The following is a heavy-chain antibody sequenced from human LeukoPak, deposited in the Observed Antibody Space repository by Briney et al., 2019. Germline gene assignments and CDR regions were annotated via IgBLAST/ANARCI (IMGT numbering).Heavy chain of an antibody. V-gene: IGHV3-30*02. CDR1: GFTFSSYG. CDR2: IRYDGSNK. CDR3: VGTYYYDSGGPH. D-gene: IGHD3-22*01. J-gene: IGHJ4*02. Sequence: PGGSLRLSCAASGFTFSSYGMHWVRQAPGKGLEWVAFIRYDGSNKYYADSVKGRFTISRDNSKNTLYLQMNSLRAEDTAVYYCVGTYYYDSGGPHWGQGTLVTVSS.